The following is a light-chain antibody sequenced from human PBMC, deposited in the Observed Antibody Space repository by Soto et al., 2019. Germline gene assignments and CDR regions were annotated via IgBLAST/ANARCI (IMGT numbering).Light chain of an antibody. Sequence: QSVLTQPPSVPGSPGQSVTISCTGTSTDFVSYNRVSWYQQPPGTAPKLMIYEVSKRPSGVPDRFSGSKSGNTASLTISGLQAADEADYYCSLYTSENAYVFGTGTKLTVL. J-gene: IGLJ1*01. V-gene: IGLV2-18*01. CDR2: EVS. CDR3: SLYTSENAYV. CDR1: STDFVSYNR.